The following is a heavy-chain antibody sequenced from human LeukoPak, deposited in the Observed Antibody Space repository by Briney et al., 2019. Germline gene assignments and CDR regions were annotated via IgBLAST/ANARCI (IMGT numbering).Heavy chain of an antibody. J-gene: IGHJ4*02. V-gene: IGHV1-8*03. CDR3: ARLRIQLWPDY. D-gene: IGHD5-18*01. Sequence: ASVKVSCKASGYTFTSYDINWVRQATGQGLEWMGWMNPNSGNTGYAQKFQGRVTITRNTSISTAYMELSSLRSEDTAVYYCARLRIQLWPDYWGQGTLVTVSS. CDR1: GYTFTSYD. CDR2: MNPNSGNT.